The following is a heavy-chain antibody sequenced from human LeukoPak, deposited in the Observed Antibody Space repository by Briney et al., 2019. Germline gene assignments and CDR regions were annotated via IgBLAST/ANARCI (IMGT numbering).Heavy chain of an antibody. V-gene: IGHV3-30*02. CDR2: IQYGGTDK. D-gene: IGHD1-1*01. CDR3: ARDQQLEPFHY. CDR1: GFTFSTSG. J-gene: IGHJ4*02. Sequence: GGSLRLSCAASGFTFSTSGMHWVRQAPGKGLEWAAFIQYGGTDKFYADSVKGRFTISRDNSKNALYLQMNSLRAEDTAMYYCARDQQLEPFHYWGQGTLVTVSS.